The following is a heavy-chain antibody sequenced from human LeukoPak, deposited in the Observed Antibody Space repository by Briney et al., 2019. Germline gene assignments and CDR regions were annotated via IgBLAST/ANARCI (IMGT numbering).Heavy chain of an antibody. D-gene: IGHD1-26*01. Sequence: GASVKVSCKASGYTFTGYYMHWVRQAPGQGLEWVGRINPNSGGTNYAQKFQGRVTMTRDTSISTAYMELSRLRSDDTAVYYCAASIVGATRGSYYYYYMDVWGKGTTVTVSS. CDR3: AASIVGATRGSYYYYYMDV. CDR1: GYTFTGYY. V-gene: IGHV1-2*06. CDR2: INPNSGGT. J-gene: IGHJ6*03.